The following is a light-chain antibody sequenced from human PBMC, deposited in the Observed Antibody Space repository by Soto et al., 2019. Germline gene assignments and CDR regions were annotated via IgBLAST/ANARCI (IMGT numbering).Light chain of an antibody. CDR1: SSDVGTYTY. J-gene: IGLJ1*01. CDR3: SSYGGSNIPLSL. CDR2: DVD. Sequence: QSVLTQPRSVSGSPGQSVTISCTGTSSDVGTYTYVSWYQQHPGKAPKLIIYDVDKRPSGVPDRFSGSKSGNTASLTVSGLQAEDEADYYCSSYGGSNIPLSLFGTGPKVTVL. V-gene: IGLV2-11*01.